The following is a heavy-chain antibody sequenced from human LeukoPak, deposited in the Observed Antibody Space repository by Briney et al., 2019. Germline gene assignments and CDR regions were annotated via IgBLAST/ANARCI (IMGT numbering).Heavy chain of an antibody. J-gene: IGHJ6*02. V-gene: IGHV4-4*07. CDR3: ARGGRGSGDYYYYGMDV. CDR2: IYSSGST. D-gene: IGHD2-15*01. CDR1: GASIRTYY. Sequence: SETLSLTCSVSGASIRTYYWNWIRQPAGKGLEWIGCIYSSGSTNYNPSLKSRVTMSVDTSKNQFSLQLNSVTAADTAVYYCARGGRGSGDYYYYGMDVWGQGTTVTVS.